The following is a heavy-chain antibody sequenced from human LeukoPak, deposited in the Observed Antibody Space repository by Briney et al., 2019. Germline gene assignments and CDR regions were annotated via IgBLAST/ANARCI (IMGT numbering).Heavy chain of an antibody. D-gene: IGHD2-15*01. CDR1: GGTFSSYG. Sequence: GASVKVSCKASGGTFSSYGISWVRQAPGQGLEWMGRIIPIFGTANYAQKFQGRVTITTDESTSTAYMELSSLRSEDTAVYYCARDNAPCSGGSCYQYYYYYYMDVWGKGTTVTVSS. V-gene: IGHV1-69*05. CDR2: IIPIFGTA. CDR3: ARDNAPCSGGSCYQYYYYYYMDV. J-gene: IGHJ6*03.